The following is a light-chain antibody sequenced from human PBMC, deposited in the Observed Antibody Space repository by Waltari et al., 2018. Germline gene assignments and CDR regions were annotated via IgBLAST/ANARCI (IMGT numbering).Light chain of an antibody. Sequence: QSVVTQPPSASGTPGQRVTISCSGSSSNIGSNTVSWYQQLPGTAPKLLIYTNVGRPSGCPDRFSGSKSGTSASLAISGLQSEDEADYYCASWDDSLNGQVFGTGTKVIVL. CDR2: TNV. CDR1: SSNIGSNT. J-gene: IGLJ1*01. V-gene: IGLV1-44*01. CDR3: ASWDDSLNGQV.